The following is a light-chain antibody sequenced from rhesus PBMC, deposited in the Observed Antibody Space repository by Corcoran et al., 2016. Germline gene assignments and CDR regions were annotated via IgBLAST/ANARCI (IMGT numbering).Light chain of an antibody. J-gene: IGKJ4*01. CDR2: GAS. V-gene: IGKV3-42*01. CDR3: QQDYSWPLT. CDR1: QSVSSS. Sequence: EIVMTQSPATLSLSPGERATLSCRASQSVSSSLAWYQQKPGQAPKSLIDGASSRDTGIPDRVSGSGSGTEFTRTISSLGPEDVGVYYCQQDYSWPLTFGGGTKVELK.